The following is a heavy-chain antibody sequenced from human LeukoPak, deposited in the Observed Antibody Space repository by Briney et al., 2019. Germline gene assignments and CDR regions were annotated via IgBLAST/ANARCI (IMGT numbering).Heavy chain of an antibody. Sequence: GGSLRLSCAVSGLPFGSYGMTWVRQAPGKGLEWVSGITGSGGNTYYADSVKGRFTISRDNSKNTLYLQMNSLRAEDTAVYYCARGGRYGYLIPTDYYYYMDVWGKGTTVTVSS. CDR3: ARGGRYGYLIPTDYYYYMDV. CDR1: GLPFGSYG. CDR2: ITGSGGNT. V-gene: IGHV3-23*01. J-gene: IGHJ6*03. D-gene: IGHD6-25*01.